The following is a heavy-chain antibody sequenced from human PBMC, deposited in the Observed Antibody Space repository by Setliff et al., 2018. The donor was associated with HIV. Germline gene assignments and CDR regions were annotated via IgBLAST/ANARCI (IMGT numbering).Heavy chain of an antibody. J-gene: IGHJ4*02. CDR3: ASHDYYDSSVYYYRFDY. CDR1: GYSFTSYW. Sequence: GESLQISCKGSGYSFTSYWINWVRQMPGKGLEWMGRIDPSDSYTNYNPSSQGHVTISADKSISTAYLQWSSLKASDTAMYYCASHDYYDSSVYYYRFDYWGQGTLVTVSS. D-gene: IGHD3-22*01. CDR2: IDPSDSYT. V-gene: IGHV5-10-1*01.